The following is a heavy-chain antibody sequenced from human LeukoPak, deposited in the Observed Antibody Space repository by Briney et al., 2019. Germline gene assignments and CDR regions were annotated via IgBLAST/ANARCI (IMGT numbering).Heavy chain of an antibody. D-gene: IGHD3-16*02. CDR3: ARGGGGDYVWGSYRVDY. Sequence: SVKVSCKASGGTFSSYAISWVRQAPGQGLEWMGGIIPIFGTANYAQEFQGRVTITADESTSTAYMELSSLRSEDTAVYYCARGGGGDYVWGSYRVDYWGQGTLVTVSS. CDR2: IIPIFGTA. CDR1: GGTFSSYA. J-gene: IGHJ4*02. V-gene: IGHV1-69*13.